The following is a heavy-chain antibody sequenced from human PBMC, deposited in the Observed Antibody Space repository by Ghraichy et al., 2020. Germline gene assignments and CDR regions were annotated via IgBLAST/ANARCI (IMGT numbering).Heavy chain of an antibody. CDR2: IYYSGST. CDR1: GGSISSYY. CDR3: ARHRVGYYYDSSGESPHYWYFDL. V-gene: IGHV4-59*08. D-gene: IGHD3-22*01. J-gene: IGHJ2*01. Sequence: SETLSLTCTVSGGSISSYYWSWIRQPPGKGLECIGYIYYSGSTNYNPSLKSRVTISVDTSKNQFSLKLSSVTAADTAVYYCARHRVGYYYDSSGESPHYWYFDLWGRGTLVTVSS.